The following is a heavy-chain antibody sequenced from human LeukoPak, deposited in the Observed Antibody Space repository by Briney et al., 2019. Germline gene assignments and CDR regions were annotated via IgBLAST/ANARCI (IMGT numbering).Heavy chain of an antibody. Sequence: SGGSLRLSCAASGFTFDDYAMHWVRQAPGKGLEWVSGISWNSGSIGYADSVKGRFTISRDNAKNSLYLQMNSLRAEDTALYYCAKDIPELAAGQVPWFDPWGQGTLVTVSS. J-gene: IGHJ5*02. CDR2: ISWNSGSI. CDR1: GFTFDDYA. V-gene: IGHV3-9*01. D-gene: IGHD6-25*01. CDR3: AKDIPELAAGQVPWFDP.